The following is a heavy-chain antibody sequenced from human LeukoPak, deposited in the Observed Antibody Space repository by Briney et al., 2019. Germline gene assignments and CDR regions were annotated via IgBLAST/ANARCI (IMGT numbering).Heavy chain of an antibody. CDR2: INHNGST. Sequence: SETLTLTCAVYGGSFSGYYWSWIRQPPGKGLEWIGEINHNGSTNYNPSLKSRVTISVDTSKNQFSLKLSSVTAADTAVYYCARGLVNDYFDYWGQGTLVTVSS. J-gene: IGHJ4*02. CDR3: ARGLVNDYFDY. V-gene: IGHV4-34*01. D-gene: IGHD2-2*01. CDR1: GGSFSGYY.